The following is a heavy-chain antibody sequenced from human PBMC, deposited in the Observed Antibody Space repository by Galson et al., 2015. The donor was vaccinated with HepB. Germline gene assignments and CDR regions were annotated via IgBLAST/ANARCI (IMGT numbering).Heavy chain of an antibody. Sequence: SVKVSCKASGYTFTSYYMHWVRQAPGQGLEWMGIINPSGGSTSCAQKLQGRVTMTRDTSTSTVYMELSSLRSEDTAVYYCARDRLEGNFDYWGQGTLVTVSS. CDR2: INPSGGST. J-gene: IGHJ4*02. CDR1: GYTFTSYY. V-gene: IGHV1-46*04. D-gene: IGHD3-10*01. CDR3: ARDRLEGNFDY.